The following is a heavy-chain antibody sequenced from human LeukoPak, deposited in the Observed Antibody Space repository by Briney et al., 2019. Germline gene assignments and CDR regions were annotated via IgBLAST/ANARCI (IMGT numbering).Heavy chain of an antibody. D-gene: IGHD1-26*01. V-gene: IGHV3-23*01. CDR2: ISGSGVIT. J-gene: IGHJ4*02. CDR3: AKSLVGTTTRVG. Sequence: PGGSLRLSCAASGFTFSDYAMSWVRQAPGRGLEWVSGISGSGVITNYADSVKGRFTISRDNSKNTLYLQMNSLRAEDTAVYYCAKSLVGTTTRVGWGEGTLVTVSS. CDR1: GFTFSDYA.